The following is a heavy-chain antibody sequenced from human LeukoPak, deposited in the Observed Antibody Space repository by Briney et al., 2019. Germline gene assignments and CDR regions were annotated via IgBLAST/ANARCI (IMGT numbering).Heavy chain of an antibody. CDR3: ARDRSINWFDP. D-gene: IGHD2-2*01. CDR2: ISSSSSYI. CDR1: GFTLSSYS. V-gene: IGHV3-21*01. J-gene: IGHJ5*02. Sequence: PGGSLRLSCAASGFTLSSYSMNWVRQAPGKGLEWVSSISSSSSYIYYADSVKGRFTISRDNAKNSLYLQMNSLRAEDTAVYYCARDRSINWFDPWGQGTLVTVSS.